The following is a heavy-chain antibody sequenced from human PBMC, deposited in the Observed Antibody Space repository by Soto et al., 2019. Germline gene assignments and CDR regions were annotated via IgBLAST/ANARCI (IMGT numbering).Heavy chain of an antibody. CDR1: GGSISASY. Sequence: SETLSLTCTISGGSISASYWSWIRQSPGKGLEWIGYVNYSGRTNYNPSLKSRLTMSVDMSKSQFSLNLQMNSLRVEDTAVYYCASAYCSGGTCYDYWGLGTLVTVSS. CDR2: VNYSGRT. V-gene: IGHV4-59*12. J-gene: IGHJ4*02. D-gene: IGHD2-15*01. CDR3: ASAYCSGGTCYDY.